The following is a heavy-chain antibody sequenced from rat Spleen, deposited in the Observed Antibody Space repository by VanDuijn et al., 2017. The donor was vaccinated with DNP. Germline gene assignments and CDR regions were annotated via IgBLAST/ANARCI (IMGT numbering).Heavy chain of an antibody. CDR1: GFTFNNYW. Sequence: EVQLVESGGDLVQPGRSLKLSCVASGFTFNNYWMAWIRQVPGRGLEWVASITSSGGSTYYPDSVKGRCTISRDNAKSSLYLQMNSLKSEDTATYYCARESQYRFDYWGQGVMVTVSS. CDR3: ARESQYRFDY. J-gene: IGHJ2*01. CDR2: ITSSGGST. V-gene: IGHV5-31*01. D-gene: IGHD1-1*01.